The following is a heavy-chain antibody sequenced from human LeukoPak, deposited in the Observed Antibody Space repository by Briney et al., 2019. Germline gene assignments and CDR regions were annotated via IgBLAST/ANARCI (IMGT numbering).Heavy chain of an antibody. V-gene: IGHV1-69*04. CDR1: GGTFSRYA. Sequence: SVKVSFKASGGTFSRYAISWVRQAAGQGLEWTGRILHILGIANYEQKFHGRVRITEDQSTSTDYKEQSSVRCEDTAVDCCGREIAVRAGHDAFDMWGGGTMLTVPS. D-gene: IGHD6-19*01. CDR2: ILHILGIA. J-gene: IGHJ3*02. CDR3: GREIAVRAGHDAFDM.